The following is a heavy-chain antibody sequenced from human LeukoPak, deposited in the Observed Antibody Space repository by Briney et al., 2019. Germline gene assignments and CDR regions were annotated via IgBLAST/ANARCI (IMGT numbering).Heavy chain of an antibody. CDR1: GFTFSSYA. D-gene: IGHD6-13*01. V-gene: IGHV3-23*01. Sequence: PGGSLRLSCAASGFTFSSYAMSWVRQSPGKGLGWGSAIGGNGVRTYYADSVKGRFTISRDNSKNTRYLQMNRLRAEDTAVYYCAKDFEGQLVRDPQFDYWGQGTLVTVSS. J-gene: IGHJ4*02. CDR2: IGGNGVRT. CDR3: AKDFEGQLVRDPQFDY.